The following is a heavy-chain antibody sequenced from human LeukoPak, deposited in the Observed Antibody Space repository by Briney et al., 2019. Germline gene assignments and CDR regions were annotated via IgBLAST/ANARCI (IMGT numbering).Heavy chain of an antibody. CDR2: ISGSDGTT. V-gene: IGHV3-48*04. CDR1: GFTFSNSP. J-gene: IGHJ1*01. D-gene: IGHD4/OR15-4a*01. CDR3: ASLTQGN. Sequence: PGGSLRLSCEASGFTFSNSPMNWVRQAPGKGLEWVSAISGSDGTTYHADSVKGRFTISRDNAKNSLYLQMNSLRAEDTAVYYCASLTQGNWGQGTLVTVSS.